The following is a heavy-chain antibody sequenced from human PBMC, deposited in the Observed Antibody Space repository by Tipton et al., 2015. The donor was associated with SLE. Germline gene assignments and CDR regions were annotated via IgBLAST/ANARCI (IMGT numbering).Heavy chain of an antibody. J-gene: IGHJ3*02. CDR3: ARVGGRGHHDAFDI. D-gene: IGHD1-26*01. V-gene: IGHV3-30*04. Sequence: SLRLSCADSGFTFSSYAMHWVRQAPGKGLEWVAVISYDGSNKYYADSVKGRFTISRDNSKNTLYLQMNSLRAEDTAVYYCARVGGRGHHDAFDIWGQGTMVTVSS. CDR2: ISYDGSNK. CDR1: GFTFSSYA.